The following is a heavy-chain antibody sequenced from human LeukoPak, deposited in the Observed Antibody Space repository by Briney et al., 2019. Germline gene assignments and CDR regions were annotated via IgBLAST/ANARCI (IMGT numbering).Heavy chain of an antibody. V-gene: IGHV3-30*03. CDR2: ISYDGSNK. J-gene: IGHJ4*02. CDR1: GFTFSTYG. D-gene: IGHD3-10*01. CDR3: ARDADYYGSGSYLGY. Sequence: GGSLRLSCAASGFTFSTYGMYWVRQAPGKGLEWVAVISYDGSNKYYADSVKGRFTISRDNSKNTLYLQMNSLRAEDTAVYYCARDADYYGSGSYLGYWGQGTLVTVSS.